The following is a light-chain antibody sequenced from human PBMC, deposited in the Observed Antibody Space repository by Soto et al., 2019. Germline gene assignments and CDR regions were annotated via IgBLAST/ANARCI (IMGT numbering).Light chain of an antibody. J-gene: IGLJ2*01. V-gene: IGLV9-49*01. CDR1: SGYRNYK. Sequence: QLVLTQPPSASASLGASVTLTGTLRSGYRNYKVDWYQERPGKGPRFVMRVGTGGIVGSKGDGIPDRFSVLGSGLNRYLTIKNIKEENESEYYWGADLGSGGNSVLFGGGTNLPAL. CDR3: GADLGSGGNSVL. CDR2: VGTGGIVG.